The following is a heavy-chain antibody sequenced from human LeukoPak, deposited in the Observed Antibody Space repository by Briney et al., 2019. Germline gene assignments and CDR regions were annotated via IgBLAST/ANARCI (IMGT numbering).Heavy chain of an antibody. J-gene: IGHJ4*02. CDR1: GFTFSSYA. D-gene: IGHD6-6*01. V-gene: IGHV3-21*01. Sequence: GGSLRLSCAASGFTFSSYAMSWVRQAPGKGLEWVSSITSSGTYIYHADSVKGRFTISRDNAKNSLYLQMNSLRAEDTAVYFCARGYSSSSGPGTYWGQGTLVTVSS. CDR3: ARGYSSSSGPGTY. CDR2: ITSSGTYI.